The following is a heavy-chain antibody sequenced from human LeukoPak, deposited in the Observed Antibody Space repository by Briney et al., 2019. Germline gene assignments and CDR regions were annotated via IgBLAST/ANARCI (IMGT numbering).Heavy chain of an antibody. Sequence: GGSLRLSSAASGFTFSSYAMSWVRQAPGKGLEWVSAVTDSGGSSYHADSVKGRFTISRDNSKNTLNLQMNSLTAEDTAVYYCAKGSRGSYHSAKDYWGQGALVTVSS. J-gene: IGHJ4*02. CDR3: AKGSRGSYHSAKDY. D-gene: IGHD1-26*01. CDR1: GFTFSSYA. V-gene: IGHV3-23*01. CDR2: VTDSGGSS.